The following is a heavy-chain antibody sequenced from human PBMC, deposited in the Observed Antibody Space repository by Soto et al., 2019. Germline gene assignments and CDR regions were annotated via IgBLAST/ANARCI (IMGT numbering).Heavy chain of an antibody. CDR2: ISAYNGNT. J-gene: IGHJ6*02. Sequence: GASVKVSCKASGYTFASYGISWVRQAPGQGLESMGWISAYNGNTNYAQKLQGRVTMTTDTSTSTAYMELRSLRSDDTAVYYCARDRPGVYYYYGMDVWGQGTTVTVSS. CDR3: ARDRPGVYYYYGMDV. CDR1: GYTFASYG. V-gene: IGHV1-18*04.